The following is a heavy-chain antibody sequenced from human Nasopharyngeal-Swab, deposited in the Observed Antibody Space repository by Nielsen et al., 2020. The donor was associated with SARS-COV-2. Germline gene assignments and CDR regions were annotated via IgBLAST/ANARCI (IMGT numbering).Heavy chain of an antibody. V-gene: IGHV4-31*03. CDR1: GGSISSGGYY. CDR3: GVVAATYYYYGMDV. J-gene: IGHJ6*02. CDR2: IYYSGST. D-gene: IGHD2-15*01. Sequence: SETLSLTCTVSGGSISSGGYYWSWIRQHPGKGLEWIGYIYYSGSTFYTPSLKSRVTISVDTSKNQFSLKLSSVTAADTAVYYCGVVAATYYYYGMDVWGQGTTVTVSS.